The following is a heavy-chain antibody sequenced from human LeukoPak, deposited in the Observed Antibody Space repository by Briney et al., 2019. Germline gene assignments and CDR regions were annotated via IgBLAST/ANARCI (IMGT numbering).Heavy chain of an antibody. CDR3: ASGPWELDY. J-gene: IGHJ4*02. CDR2: IDKTGSI. D-gene: IGHD1-26*01. V-gene: IGHV4-39*02. Sequence: SETLSLTCTVSGGSISSSSYYWGWIRQPPGKGLEWIGYIDKTGSIYYNPSLYSRVTMSEDTSRKHFSLKLDSVTAADTAIYYCASGPWELDYWGQGTLVTVSS. CDR1: GGSISSSSYY.